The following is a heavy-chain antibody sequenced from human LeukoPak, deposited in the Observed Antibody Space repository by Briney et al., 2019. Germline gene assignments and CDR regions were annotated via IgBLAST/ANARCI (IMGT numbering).Heavy chain of an antibody. CDR1: GGAITAYY. D-gene: IGHD4-23*01. J-gene: IGHJ5*02. V-gene: IGHV4-59*08. Sequence: SETLSLTCTVSGGAITAYYWSWLRQPPGKGLEWIGYIYYSGITNYNLSLKSRVTMSVGTSKNHFYLKLSSVTAADTAVYFCARRMSPGGWFGPWGQGTLVTVSS. CDR2: IYYSGIT. CDR3: ARRMSPGGWFGP.